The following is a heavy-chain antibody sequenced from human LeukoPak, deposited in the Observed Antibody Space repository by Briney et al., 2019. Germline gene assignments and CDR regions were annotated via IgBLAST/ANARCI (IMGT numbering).Heavy chain of an antibody. D-gene: IGHD2-21*02. Sequence: SVKVSCKASGGTFSSYAISWVRQAPGQGLEWMGGIIPIFGTADYAQKFQGRVTITTDESTSTAYMELSSLRSEDTAVYYCARSPKDRNCGGDCPFDYWGQGTLVTVSS. V-gene: IGHV1-69*05. CDR2: IIPIFGTA. J-gene: IGHJ4*02. CDR3: ARSPKDRNCGGDCPFDY. CDR1: GGTFSSYA.